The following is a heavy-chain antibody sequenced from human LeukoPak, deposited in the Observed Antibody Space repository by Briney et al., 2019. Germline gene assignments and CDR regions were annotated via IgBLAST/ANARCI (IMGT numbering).Heavy chain of an antibody. CDR1: EFTFSSYS. CDR3: TREMAAGTFDY. CDR2: ISSSSNYI. J-gene: IGHJ4*02. Sequence: GGSLRLSCAASEFTFSSYSMNWVRQAPGKGLEWVSSISSSSNYIYYADSMKGRFTISRDNAKNSLYLQMNSLRAEDTAVHFCTREMAAGTFDYWGQGALVTVSS. V-gene: IGHV3-21*01. D-gene: IGHD5-24*01.